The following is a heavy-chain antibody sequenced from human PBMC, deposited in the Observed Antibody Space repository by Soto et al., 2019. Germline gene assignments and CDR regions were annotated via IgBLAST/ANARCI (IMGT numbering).Heavy chain of an antibody. CDR1: GGSFSGYY. CDR3: ARPGGYCSGGSCYSASYYYGMDV. J-gene: IGHJ6*02. Sequence: SETLSLTCAVYGGSFSGYYWSWIRQPPGKGLEWIGEINHSGSTNYNPSLKSRVTISVDTSKNQFSLKLSSVTAADTAVYYCARPGGYCSGGSCYSASYYYGMDVWGQGTTVTVSS. CDR2: INHSGST. D-gene: IGHD2-15*01. V-gene: IGHV4-34*01.